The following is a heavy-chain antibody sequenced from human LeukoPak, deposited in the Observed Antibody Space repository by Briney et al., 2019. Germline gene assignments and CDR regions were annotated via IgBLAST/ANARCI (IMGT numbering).Heavy chain of an antibody. D-gene: IGHD4-17*01. V-gene: IGHV3-23*01. CDR1: GFTFSSYG. J-gene: IGHJ4*02. Sequence: PGGSLRLSCAASGFTFSSYGMSWVRQAPGKGLEWVSAISGSGGSTYYADSVKGRFTISRDNSKNTLYLQMNSLRAEDTAVYYCAKVLPPYGDYGLDYWGQGTLVTVSS. CDR3: AKVLPPYGDYGLDY. CDR2: ISGSGGST.